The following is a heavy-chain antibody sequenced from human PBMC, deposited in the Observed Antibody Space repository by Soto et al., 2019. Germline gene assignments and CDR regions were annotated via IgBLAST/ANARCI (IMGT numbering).Heavy chain of an antibody. CDR3: ARDLGYCNSSGCCRNWVDP. CDR1: GYSFRTHV. CDR2: ISTYDDKT. J-gene: IGHJ5*02. V-gene: IGHV1-18*01. Sequence: QVQLVQSGAEVKTPGASVKVSCRASGYSFRTHVISWVRQAPGQGLEWMGWISTYDDKTNFPQKFQGRITMTTDTSPSRAYTELRSLRSDDTDVYFCARDLGYCNSSGCCRNWVDPWGQGTLVNVSS. D-gene: IGHD2-15*01.